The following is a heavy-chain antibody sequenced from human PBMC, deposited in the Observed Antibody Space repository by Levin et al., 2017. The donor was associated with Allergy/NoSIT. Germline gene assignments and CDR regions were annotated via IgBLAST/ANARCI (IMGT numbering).Heavy chain of an antibody. CDR3: AKDIKMGRWYRSY. J-gene: IGHJ4*02. V-gene: IGHV3-9*01. CDR1: GFTFDDYA. D-gene: IGHD6-13*01. Sequence: SLKISCAASGFTFDDYAMHWVRQAPGKGLEWVSGISWNSGSIGYADSVKGRFTISRDNAKNSLYLQMNSLRAEDTALYYCAKDIKMGRWYRSYWGQGTLVTVSS. CDR2: ISWNSGSI.